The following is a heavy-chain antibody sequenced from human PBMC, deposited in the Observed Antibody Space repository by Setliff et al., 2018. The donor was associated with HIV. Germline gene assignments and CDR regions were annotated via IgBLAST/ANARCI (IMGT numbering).Heavy chain of an antibody. CDR3: ARGVNFDY. V-gene: IGHV4-34*01. CDR2: INHRGST. CDR1: GGSFSGYY. J-gene: IGHJ4*02. Sequence: PSETLSLTCAVYGGSFSGYYWSWIRQPPGKGLEWIGEINHRGSTNCNPSLKSRVSISVDTSKNQFSLKLTSVTAADTAIYYCARGVNFDYWGQGTLVTVSS.